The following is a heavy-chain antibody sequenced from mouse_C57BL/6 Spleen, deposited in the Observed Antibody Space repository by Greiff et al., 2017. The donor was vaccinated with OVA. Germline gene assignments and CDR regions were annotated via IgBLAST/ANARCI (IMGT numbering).Heavy chain of an antibody. CDR2: IRNKANGYTT. CDR1: GFTFTDYY. J-gene: IGHJ4*01. V-gene: IGHV7-3*01. CDR3: ARYSYGSSYDAMDY. D-gene: IGHD1-1*01. Sequence: EVQLQQSGGGLVQPGGSLSLSCAASGFTFTDYYMSWVRQPPGKALEWLGFIRNKANGYTTEYSASVKGRFTISRDNSQSILYLQMNALRAEDSATYYCARYSYGSSYDAMDYWGQGTSVTVSS.